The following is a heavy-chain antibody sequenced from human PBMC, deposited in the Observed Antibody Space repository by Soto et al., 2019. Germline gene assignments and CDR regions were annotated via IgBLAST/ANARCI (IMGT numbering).Heavy chain of an antibody. J-gene: IGHJ4*02. Sequence: ESLRLSCAASEFTFSNFWMSWVRQAPGKGLEWVANIKEDGSEKYYVDSVKGRFTISRDSAKKSLYLQMDSLRAEDTAVYYCARLRKGGYCDYWGQGALVTVSS. V-gene: IGHV3-7*03. D-gene: IGHD1-26*01. CDR3: ARLRKGGYCDY. CDR1: EFTFSNFW. CDR2: IKEDGSEK.